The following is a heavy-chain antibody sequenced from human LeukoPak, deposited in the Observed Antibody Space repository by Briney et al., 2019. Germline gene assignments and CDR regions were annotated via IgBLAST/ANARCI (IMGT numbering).Heavy chain of an antibody. J-gene: IGHJ4*02. V-gene: IGHV3-23*01. Sequence: PGGSLRLSCAASGFTFSGYAMSWVRQAPGKGLEWVSAISGSGGSTYYADSVKGRFTISRDNSKNTLYLEMNSLRAEDTAIYYCAKVPSSGWYFDYWGQGALVTVSS. CDR1: GFTFSGYA. CDR3: AKVPSSGWYFDY. D-gene: IGHD6-19*01. CDR2: ISGSGGST.